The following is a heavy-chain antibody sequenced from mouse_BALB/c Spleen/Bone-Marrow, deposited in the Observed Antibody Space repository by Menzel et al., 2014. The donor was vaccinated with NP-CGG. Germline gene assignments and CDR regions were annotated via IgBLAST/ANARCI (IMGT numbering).Heavy chain of an antibody. J-gene: IGHJ4*01. CDR3: TRQYGNYYAMDY. D-gene: IGHD2-10*02. V-gene: IGHV1S126*01. CDR2: IYPSDSYT. CDR1: CYTFTSYW. Sequence: QVQLKESGAELVRPGASVKVSCKASCYTFTSYWINWVKQRPGQGLEWIGNIYPSDSYTNYNQNFKDKATLTVDKSSSTAYMQLSSPTSEDSAVYYCTRQYGNYYAMDYWGQGTSVTVSS.